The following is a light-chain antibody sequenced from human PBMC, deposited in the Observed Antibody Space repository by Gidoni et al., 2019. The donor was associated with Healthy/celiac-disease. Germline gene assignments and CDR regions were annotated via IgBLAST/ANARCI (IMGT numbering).Light chain of an antibody. J-gene: IGKJ4*01. CDR1: QSISSW. V-gene: IGKV1-5*03. CDR2: KAS. Sequence: DIQMTQSPSTLSASVGDRVTITCRASQSISSWLAWYQQKPGKAPKLLIYKASSLESGVPSRFSGSGSGTEFTLTISSLQPDDFATYYCQQYNSYPVTFEGGTKVEIK. CDR3: QQYNSYPVT.